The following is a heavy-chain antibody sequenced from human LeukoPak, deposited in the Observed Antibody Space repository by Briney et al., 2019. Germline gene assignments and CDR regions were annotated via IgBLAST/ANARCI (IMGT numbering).Heavy chain of an antibody. J-gene: IGHJ3*02. Sequence: SETLSLTCTVSGGSISSSSYYWGWIRQPPGKGLEWIGSIYYSGSTYYNPSLKSRVTISVDTSENQFSLKLSSVTAADTAVYYCARHVSRDTQMSNYDFWSGYYPFDIWGQGTMVTVSS. CDR2: IYYSGST. CDR3: ARHVSRDTQMSNYDFWSGYYPFDI. V-gene: IGHV4-39*01. CDR1: GGSISSSSYY. D-gene: IGHD3-3*01.